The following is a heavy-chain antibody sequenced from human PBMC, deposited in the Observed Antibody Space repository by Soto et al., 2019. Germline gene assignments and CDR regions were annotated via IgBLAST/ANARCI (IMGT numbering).Heavy chain of an antibody. CDR1: GATFGNTA. V-gene: IGHV1-69*12. CDR3: ARDGDPGYSFWSGPLGGGRFDP. Sequence: QVQLVQYGAEVTEPGSSVNVSCKTSGATFGNTAVTWVRQAPGQGLEWIGGIVPLFGTANYAQKFRGRVTITADESTSTAYMELSSLRTDDTAVYYCARDGDPGYSFWSGPLGGGRFDPWGQGTLVTVSS. D-gene: IGHD3-3*01. CDR2: IVPLFGTA. J-gene: IGHJ5*02.